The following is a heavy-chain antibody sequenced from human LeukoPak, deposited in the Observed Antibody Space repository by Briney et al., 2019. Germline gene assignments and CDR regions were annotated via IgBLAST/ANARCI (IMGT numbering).Heavy chain of an antibody. D-gene: IGHD5-12*01. Sequence: PSETLSLTCAVSGGSISSSSYYWGWIRQPPGKGLEWIGSIYYSGSTYYNPSLKSRVTISVDTSKNQFSLKLSSVTAADTAVYYCAREGLRGVTGDAFDIWGQGTMVTVSS. V-gene: IGHV4-39*07. CDR1: GGSISSSSYY. J-gene: IGHJ3*02. CDR2: IYYSGST. CDR3: AREGLRGVTGDAFDI.